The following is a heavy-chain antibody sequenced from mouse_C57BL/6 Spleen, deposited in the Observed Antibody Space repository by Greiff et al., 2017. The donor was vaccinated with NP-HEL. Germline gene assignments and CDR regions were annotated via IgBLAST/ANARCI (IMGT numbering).Heavy chain of an antibody. D-gene: IGHD2-1*01. J-gene: IGHJ4*01. CDR2: ISSGSSTI. CDR1: GFTFSDYG. Sequence: EVMLVESGGGLVKPGGSLKLSCAASGFTFSDYGMHWVRQAPEKGLEWVAYISSGSSTIYYADTVKGRFTIYRDNAKNTLFLQMTSLRSEDTAMYYCARRGNYDRFCYAMDYWGQGTSVTVSA. V-gene: IGHV5-17*01. CDR3: ARRGNYDRFCYAMDY.